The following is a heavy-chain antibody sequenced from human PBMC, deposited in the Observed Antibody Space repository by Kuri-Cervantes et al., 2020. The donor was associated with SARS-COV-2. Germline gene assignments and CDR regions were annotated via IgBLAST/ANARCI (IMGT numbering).Heavy chain of an antibody. Sequence: LSLTCAASGFTFSSYWMSWVRQAPGKGLEWVANIKQDGSEKYYVDSVKGRFTISRDNAKNSLYLQMNSLRAEDTAVYYCARAFSYYDSSGRKGLFDYWGQGTLVTVSS. CDR3: ARAFSYYDSSGRKGLFDY. D-gene: IGHD3-22*01. J-gene: IGHJ4*02. CDR2: IKQDGSEK. V-gene: IGHV3-7*01. CDR1: GFTFSSYW.